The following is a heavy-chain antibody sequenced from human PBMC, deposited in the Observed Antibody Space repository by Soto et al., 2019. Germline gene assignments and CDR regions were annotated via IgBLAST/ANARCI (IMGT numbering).Heavy chain of an antibody. CDR3: ARDLLESGGYSGY. J-gene: IGHJ4*02. V-gene: IGHV3-7*01. Sequence: PGKGLECVANIKQDGSEKYYVDSVKGRFTISRDNAKNSLYLHMDSLRDEDTAVYYCARDLLESGGYSGYRGQRTLVTVSS. CDR2: IKQDGSEK. D-gene: IGHD2-15*01.